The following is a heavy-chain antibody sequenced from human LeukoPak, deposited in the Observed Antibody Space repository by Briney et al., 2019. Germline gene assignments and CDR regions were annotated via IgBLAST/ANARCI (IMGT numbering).Heavy chain of an antibody. D-gene: IGHD4-17*01. Sequence: SETLSLTCTVSGGSISSGSYYWSWIRQPAGKGLEWIGRIYTSGSTNYNPSLKSRVTISVDTSKNQFSLKLSSVTAADTAVSYCARDFDDYGDPIPGVWGQGTLVTVSS. V-gene: IGHV4-61*02. J-gene: IGHJ4*02. CDR2: IYTSGST. CDR3: ARDFDDYGDPIPGV. CDR1: GGSISSGSYY.